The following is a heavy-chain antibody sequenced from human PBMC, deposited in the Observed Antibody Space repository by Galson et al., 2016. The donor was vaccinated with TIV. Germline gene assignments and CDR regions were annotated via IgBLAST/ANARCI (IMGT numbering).Heavy chain of an antibody. Sequence: SVKVSCKAPGYTLSSYSISWVRQAPGQGLEWLGWISGYNGNKKYAQKFQGRVTMTTDTSTSTAYKELRSLRSDDTAVYYWAIVPTKTFDFWSGYDNSFCMDVWGKGTTVIVSS. J-gene: IGHJ6*03. CDR3: AIVPTKTFDFWSGYDNSFCMDV. V-gene: IGHV1-18*01. CDR2: ISGYNGNK. CDR1: GYTLSSYS. D-gene: IGHD3-3*01.